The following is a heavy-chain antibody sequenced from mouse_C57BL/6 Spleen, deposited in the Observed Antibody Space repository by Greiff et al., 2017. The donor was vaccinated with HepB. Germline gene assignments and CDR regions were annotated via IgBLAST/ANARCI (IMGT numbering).Heavy chain of an antibody. Sequence: VQLQQSDAELVKPGASVKISCKVSGYTFTDHTIHWMKQRPEQGLEWIGYIYPRDGSTKYNEKFKGQATLTADKSSSTAYMQLNSLTSEDSAVYFCARDGDYYGSSLDYWGQGTTLTVSS. J-gene: IGHJ2*01. V-gene: IGHV1-78*01. CDR1: GYTFTDHT. D-gene: IGHD1-1*01. CDR3: ARDGDYYGSSLDY. CDR2: IYPRDGST.